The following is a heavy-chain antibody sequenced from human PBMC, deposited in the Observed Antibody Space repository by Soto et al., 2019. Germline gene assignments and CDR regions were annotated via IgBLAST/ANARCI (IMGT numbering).Heavy chain of an antibody. J-gene: IGHJ6*02. V-gene: IGHV1-58*01. CDR1: GFTFTSSA. CDR2: IVVGSGNT. Sequence: SVKVSCKASGFTFTSSAVQWVRQARGQRLEWIGWIVVGSGNTNYARKFQERVTITRDMSTSTAYMELSSLRSEDTAVYYCAAKKLNYYDSSGYYPPGYYGMDVWGQGTTVTVSS. D-gene: IGHD3-22*01. CDR3: AAKKLNYYDSSGYYPPGYYGMDV.